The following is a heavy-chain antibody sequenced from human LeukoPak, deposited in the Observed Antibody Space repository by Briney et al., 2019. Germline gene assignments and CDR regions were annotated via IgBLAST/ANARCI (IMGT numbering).Heavy chain of an antibody. V-gene: IGHV3-23*01. CDR3: AKAASSSWPSYYYGMDV. CDR1: GFSFSSYA. D-gene: IGHD6-13*01. J-gene: IGHJ6*02. CDR2: ISGSGAST. Sequence: PGGSLRLSCAASGFSFSSYAMSWVRQAPGKGLEWVSAISGSGASTYYADSVKGRFTISRDNSKNTLYLQMNSLRAEDTAVYYCAKAASSSWPSYYYGMDVWGQGTTVTVSS.